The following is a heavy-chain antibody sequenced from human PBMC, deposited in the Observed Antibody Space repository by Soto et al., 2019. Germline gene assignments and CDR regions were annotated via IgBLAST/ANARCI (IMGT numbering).Heavy chain of an antibody. Sequence: ASVKVSCKASGGTFSSYAISWVRQAPGQGLEWMGGIIPIFGTANYAQKFQGRVTITADESTSTAYMELSSLRSEDTAVYYCARDGGSSGWSYYFDYWGQGTLVTVSS. J-gene: IGHJ4*02. CDR2: IIPIFGTA. D-gene: IGHD6-19*01. CDR3: ARDGGSSGWSYYFDY. V-gene: IGHV1-69*13. CDR1: GGTFSSYA.